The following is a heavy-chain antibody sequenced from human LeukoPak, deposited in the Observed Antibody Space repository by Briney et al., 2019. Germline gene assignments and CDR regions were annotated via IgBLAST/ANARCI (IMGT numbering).Heavy chain of an antibody. CDR1: GFTFSTYG. Sequence: GGSLRLSCAASGFTFSTYGMHWVRQAPGKGLEWVAFIRYDGSNDYYADSVGGRFSISRDNSKNTLYLQMSSLTPEDTAVYYCAKDLFTEWLPMDVWGKGTTVTVSS. J-gene: IGHJ6*03. CDR2: IRYDGSND. CDR3: AKDLFTEWLPMDV. V-gene: IGHV3-30*02. D-gene: IGHD3-3*01.